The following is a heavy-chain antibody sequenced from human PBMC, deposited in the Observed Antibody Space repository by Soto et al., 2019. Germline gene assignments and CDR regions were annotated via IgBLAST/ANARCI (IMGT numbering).Heavy chain of an antibody. V-gene: IGHV1-3*01. CDR3: ARRATVGVVKLAGDNGFDP. Sequence: QVQLVQCGAEVKKPGASVKVSCKASGYTFTSYAMHWVRQAPGQRLEWMGWIDAGNGNTKSSQKFQGRVTITRDTSASTAYMKLSSLRSKDTAVYYCARRATVGVVKLAGDNGFDPWGQGTLVTVSS. J-gene: IGHJ5*02. D-gene: IGHD3-3*01. CDR1: GYTFTSYA. CDR2: IDAGNGNT.